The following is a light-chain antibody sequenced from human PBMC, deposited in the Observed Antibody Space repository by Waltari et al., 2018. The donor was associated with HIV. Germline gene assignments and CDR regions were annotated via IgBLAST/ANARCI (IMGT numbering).Light chain of an antibody. Sequence: QSALTQPASVSGSPGQAITISCTGTNSDIGKYNHVSWYQQHPGKVPKVFIFEVTTCPSVISHRFSGSKSAYTASLTISGLQAEDEADYYCSSYATSNTYVFGTGTSLTVL. CDR1: NSDIGKYNH. J-gene: IGLJ1*01. V-gene: IGLV2-23*02. CDR2: EVT. CDR3: SSYATSNTYV.